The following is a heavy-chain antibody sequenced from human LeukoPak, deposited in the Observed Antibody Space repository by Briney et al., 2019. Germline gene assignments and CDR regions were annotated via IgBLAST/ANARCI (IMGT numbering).Heavy chain of an antibody. J-gene: IGHJ5*02. CDR1: GDTLSTYT. V-gene: IGHV1-69*05. CDR3: ARVAPLGYCSGGSCHNWFDP. D-gene: IGHD2-15*01. CDR2: IIPIFGTA. Sequence: SVKVSCKASGDTLSTYTISWVRQAPGQGLEWMGRIIPIFGTANYAQKFQGRVTITTDESTSTAYMELSSLRSEDTAVYYCARVAPLGYCSGGSCHNWFDPWGQGTLVTVSS.